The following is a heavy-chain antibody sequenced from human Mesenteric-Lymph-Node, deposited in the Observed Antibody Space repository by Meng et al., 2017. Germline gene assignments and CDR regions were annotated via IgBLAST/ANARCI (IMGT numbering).Heavy chain of an antibody. V-gene: IGHV4-30-4*01. CDR1: GGSISSGDYY. D-gene: IGHD5-12*01. CDR2: IYCSGST. J-gene: IGHJ4*02. Sequence: VQLQESVPGLVKPSQTLSLTCTVSGGSISSGDYYWSWIRQPPGKGLEWIGHIYCSGSTYYNPSLKSRVTISVDTSKNQFVLRLSSVTAADTAVYYCARNLGVATSIAGFVYWGQGTLVTVSS. CDR3: ARNLGVATSIAGFVY.